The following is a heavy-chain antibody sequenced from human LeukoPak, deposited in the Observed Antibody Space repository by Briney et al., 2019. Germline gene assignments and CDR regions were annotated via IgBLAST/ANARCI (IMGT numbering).Heavy chain of an antibody. CDR3: ARVVGARYQLLRYYYYMDV. CDR1: GFTFSSYW. D-gene: IGHD2-2*01. V-gene: IGHV3-7*01. Sequence: GGSLRLSCAASGFTFSSYWMSWVRQAPGKGLEWVANIKQDGSEKYYVDSVKGRFTISRDIAKNSLYLQMNSLRAEDTAVYYCARVVGARYQLLRYYYYMDVWGKGTTVTVSS. J-gene: IGHJ6*03. CDR2: IKQDGSEK.